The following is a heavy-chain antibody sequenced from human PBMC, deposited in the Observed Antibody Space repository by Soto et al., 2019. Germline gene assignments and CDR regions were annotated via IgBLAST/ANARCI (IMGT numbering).Heavy chain of an antibody. CDR2: ISYDGNTE. CDR3: VKDAAGALVY. V-gene: IGHV3-30*18. Sequence: QMQLVESGGGVVQPGRSLRLSCAASGFAFSSYDIHWVRQGPGKGLEWMAKISYDGNTEDYADSVKGRFTISRDNSKKMLYLQMTSLRDDDTAVYYCVKDAAGALVYWGQGTVVTVSS. J-gene: IGHJ4*02. CDR1: GFAFSSYD. D-gene: IGHD6-25*01.